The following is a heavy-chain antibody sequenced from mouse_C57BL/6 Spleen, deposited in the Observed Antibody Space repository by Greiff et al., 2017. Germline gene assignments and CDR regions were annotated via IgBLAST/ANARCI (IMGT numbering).Heavy chain of an antibody. V-gene: IGHV7-3*01. J-gene: IGHJ4*01. CDR1: GFTFTDYY. Sequence: EVMLVESGGGLVQPGGSLSLSCAASGFTFTDYYMSWVRQPPGKALEWLGFIRNKANGYTTEYSASVKGRFTISRDNSQSILYLQMNALRAEDSATYYCASLNSYYAMDYWGQGTSVTVSS. CDR2: IRNKANGYTT. D-gene: IGHD4-1*02. CDR3: ASLNSYYAMDY.